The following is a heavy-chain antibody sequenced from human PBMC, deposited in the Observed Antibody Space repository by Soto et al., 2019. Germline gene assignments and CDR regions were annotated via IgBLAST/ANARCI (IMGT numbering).Heavy chain of an antibody. CDR2: IIPILGIA. Sequence: SVQVSCKASGGTFSSYTISWVRQAPGQGLEWMGRIIPILGIANYAQKFQGRVTITADKSTSTAYMELSSLRSEDTAVYYCARCPYAGVDTDYYYMDVWGKGTTVTSP. J-gene: IGHJ6*03. CDR3: ARCPYAGVDTDYYYMDV. D-gene: IGHD3-10*01. V-gene: IGHV1-69*02. CDR1: GGTFSSYT.